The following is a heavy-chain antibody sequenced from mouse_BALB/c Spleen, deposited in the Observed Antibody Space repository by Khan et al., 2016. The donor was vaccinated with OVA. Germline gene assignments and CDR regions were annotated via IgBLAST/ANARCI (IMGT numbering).Heavy chain of an antibody. J-gene: IGHJ3*01. Sequence: VQLKESGPVLARPGASVKMSCKASGYTFTSYWMHWVKQRPGQGLEWIGDIYPGNTDTTYNQKFTGKAKLTAVTSTSTAYMELSSLTNEDAAVDYCTRRNWDVAWFAYWGQGTLVTVSA. V-gene: IGHV1-5*01. D-gene: IGHD4-1*01. CDR1: GYTFTSYW. CDR3: TRRNWDVAWFAY. CDR2: IYPGNTDT.